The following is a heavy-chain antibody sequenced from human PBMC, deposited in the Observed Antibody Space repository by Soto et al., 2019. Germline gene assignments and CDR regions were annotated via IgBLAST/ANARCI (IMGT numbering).Heavy chain of an antibody. CDR1: GGSVSSGSYY. J-gene: IGHJ2*01. CDR3: ARDEDYGGNSGYFDL. CDR2: IYYSGST. D-gene: IGHD4-17*01. V-gene: IGHV4-61*01. Sequence: QVQLQESGPGLVKPSETLSLTCTVSGGSVSSGSYYWSWIRQPPGKGLEWIGYIYYSGSTNYNPALKSLVTISVDPSKNQFSLKLSSVTAADTAVYYCARDEDYGGNSGYFDLWGRGTLVTVSS.